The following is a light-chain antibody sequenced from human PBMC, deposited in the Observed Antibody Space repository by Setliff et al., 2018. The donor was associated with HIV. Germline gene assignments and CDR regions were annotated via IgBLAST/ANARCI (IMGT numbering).Light chain of an antibody. CDR1: QSISSW. CDR3: QQYSSYPWT. J-gene: IGKJ1*01. Sequence: DIQMTQSPSTLSASVGDRVTITCRASQSISSWLARYQQKPGKAPNLLIYKASSLESGVPSKFSGSGSGTEFTLTISSLQPDDFATYYCQQYSSYPWTFGQGTKVDIK. V-gene: IGKV1-5*03. CDR2: KAS.